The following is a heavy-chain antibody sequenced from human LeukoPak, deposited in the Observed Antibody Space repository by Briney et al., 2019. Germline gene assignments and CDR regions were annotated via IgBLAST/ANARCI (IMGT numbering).Heavy chain of an antibody. D-gene: IGHD6-19*01. CDR3: ARNFPGYSSGWYATSLDWYFDL. V-gene: IGHV3-23*01. CDR1: GFTFSSYA. CDR2: ISGSGGST. Sequence: PGGSLRLSCAASGFTFSSYAMSWVRQAPGEGLEWVSAISGSGGSTYYADSVKGRFTISRDNSKNTLYLQMNSLRAEDTAVYYCARNFPGYSSGWYATSLDWYFDLWGRGTLVTVSS. J-gene: IGHJ2*01.